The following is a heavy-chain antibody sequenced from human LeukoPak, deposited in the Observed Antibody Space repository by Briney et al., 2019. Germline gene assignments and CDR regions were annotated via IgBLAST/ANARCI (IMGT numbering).Heavy chain of an antibody. D-gene: IGHD3-10*01. CDR1: GGSFSGYY. J-gene: IGHJ5*02. CDR3: ARGRVRELNPTVNWFDP. CDR2: INHSGST. Sequence: SETLSLTCAVYGGSFSGYYWSWIRQPPGKGLEWIGEINHSGSTNYNPSLKSRVTISVDTSKNQFSLKLSSVTAANTAVYYCARGRVRELNPTVNWFDPWGQGTLVTVSS. V-gene: IGHV4-34*01.